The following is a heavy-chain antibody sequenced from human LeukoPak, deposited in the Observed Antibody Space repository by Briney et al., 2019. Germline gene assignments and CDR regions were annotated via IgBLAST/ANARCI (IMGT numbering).Heavy chain of an antibody. CDR2: INSNGGST. CDR3: ARDERRWLQLTYYYYYMDV. CDR1: GFTFSSYW. D-gene: IGHD5-24*01. J-gene: IGHJ6*03. Sequence: GGSLRLSCAASGFTFSSYWMHWVRQAPGKGLVWVSRINSNGGSTSYADSVKGRFTISRDNAKNTLYLQMNSLRVEDTAVYYCARDERRWLQLTYYYYYMDVWGKGATVTVSS. V-gene: IGHV3-74*01.